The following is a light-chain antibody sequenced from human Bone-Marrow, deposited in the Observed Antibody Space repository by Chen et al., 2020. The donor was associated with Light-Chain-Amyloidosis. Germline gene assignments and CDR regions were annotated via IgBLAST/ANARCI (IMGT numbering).Light chain of an antibody. Sequence: QSALTQPRSVSGSPGQSVTISCTRTSRDVGGYDSVSWYQQYPGKAPKLMIYDVSKRPSGVPDRFSASKSGNTASLTISGLQAEDEADYYCCSYAGIYWVFGGGTKLTVL. CDR2: DVS. J-gene: IGLJ3*02. CDR1: SRDVGGYDS. CDR3: CSYAGIYWV. V-gene: IGLV2-11*01.